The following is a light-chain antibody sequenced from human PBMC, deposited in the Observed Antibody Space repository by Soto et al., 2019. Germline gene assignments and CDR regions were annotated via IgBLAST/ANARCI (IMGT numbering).Light chain of an antibody. CDR3: QTWATVPDWV. CDR1: SGHSTYA. V-gene: IGLV4-69*01. Sequence: QSVLTQSPSASASLGASVKLTCTLSSGHSTYAIAWHQQQPEKGPRYLMKLDSDGSHSEGDGIPDRFSGSSSGAERYLTISSLQSEDEADYYCQTWATVPDWVFGGGTKLTVL. J-gene: IGLJ3*02. CDR2: LDSDGSH.